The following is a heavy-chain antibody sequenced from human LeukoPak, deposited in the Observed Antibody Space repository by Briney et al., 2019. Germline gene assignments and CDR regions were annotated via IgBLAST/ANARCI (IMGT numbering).Heavy chain of an antibody. CDR3: ARDRDDGGFEY. Sequence: PGGSLRLSCAASGFTFPNYWMSWVRQAPEKGLEWVANINRDGRVKQYVDSMKGRFTISRDNAKNSLYLQMNSLRAEDTAVYYCARDRDDGGFEYWGQGTLVTVSS. CDR1: GFTFPNYW. V-gene: IGHV3-7*01. CDR2: INRDGRVK. J-gene: IGHJ4*02. D-gene: IGHD4-23*01.